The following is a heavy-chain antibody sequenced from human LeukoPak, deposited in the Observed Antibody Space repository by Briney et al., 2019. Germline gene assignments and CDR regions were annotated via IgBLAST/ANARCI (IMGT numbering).Heavy chain of an antibody. J-gene: IGHJ4*02. CDR1: GFTFSSYA. D-gene: IGHD3-22*01. CDR3: ARDWPTYDSSGYSSLGFDY. CDR2: ISYDGSNK. Sequence: PGGSLRLSCAASGFTFSSYAMHWVRQAPGKGLEWVAVISYDGSNKYYADSVKGRFTISRDNSKNTLYLQMNSLRAEDTAVYYCARDWPTYDSSGYSSLGFDYWGQGTLVTVSS. V-gene: IGHV3-30-3*01.